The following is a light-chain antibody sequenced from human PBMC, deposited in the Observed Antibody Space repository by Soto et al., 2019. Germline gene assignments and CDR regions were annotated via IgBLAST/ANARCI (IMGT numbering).Light chain of an antibody. Sequence: DIVLTQSPATLSLSPGEIAILNCSASQSVSSFLALYQQKPGQAPRLLIYGASNRATGIPDRFSGSGSGTDFTLTISSLEPEDFAVYYCQQRSNWPPITFGQGTRLEIK. J-gene: IGKJ5*01. CDR1: QSVSSF. CDR3: QQRSNWPPIT. CDR2: GAS. V-gene: IGKV3-11*01.